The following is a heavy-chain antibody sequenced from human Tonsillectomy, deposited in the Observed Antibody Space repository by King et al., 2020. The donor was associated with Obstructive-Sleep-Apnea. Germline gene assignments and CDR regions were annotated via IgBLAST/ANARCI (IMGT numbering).Heavy chain of an antibody. V-gene: IGHV3-53*04. Sequence: VQLVESGGGLVQPGGSLRLSCAASGFTVSSNYMSWVRQAPGKGLEWVSVIYSGGNTYYADSVKGRFTISRHNSKNTLFLQMNSLRAEDTAVYYCVSDLGLVQGYYGMDVWGQGTTVTVSS. CDR1: GFTVSSNY. CDR2: IYSGGNT. J-gene: IGHJ6*02. D-gene: IGHD6-13*01. CDR3: VSDLGLVQGYYGMDV.